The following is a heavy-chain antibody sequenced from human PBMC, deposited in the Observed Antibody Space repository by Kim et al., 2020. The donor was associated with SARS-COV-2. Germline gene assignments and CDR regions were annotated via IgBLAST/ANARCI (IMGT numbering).Heavy chain of an antibody. CDR2: ISSSGSTI. D-gene: IGHD3-3*01. V-gene: IGHV3-48*03. CDR1: GFTFSSYE. J-gene: IGHJ4*02. CDR3: ARDAVTIFGGSDLIDY. Sequence: GGSLRLSCAASGFTFSSYEMNWVRQAPGKGLEWVSYISSSGSTIYYADSVKGRFTISRDNAKNSLYLQMNSLRAEDTAVYYCARDAVTIFGGSDLIDYWGQGTLVTVSS.